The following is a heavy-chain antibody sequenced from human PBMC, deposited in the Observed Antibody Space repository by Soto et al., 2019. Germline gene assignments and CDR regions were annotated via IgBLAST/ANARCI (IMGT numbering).Heavy chain of an antibody. J-gene: IGHJ6*02. CDR1: GGTFSSYA. CDR2: IIPIFGTA. CDR3: ARGWPFFEYSISSEGDYYYYGMHV. D-gene: IGHD6-6*01. Sequence: RASVKVSCKASGGTFSSYAISWVRQAPGQGLEWMGGIIPIFGTANYAQKFQGRVTITADESTSTAYMELSSLRSEDTAVYYCARGWPFFEYSISSEGDYYYYGMHVWGQGTTVTVSS. V-gene: IGHV1-69*13.